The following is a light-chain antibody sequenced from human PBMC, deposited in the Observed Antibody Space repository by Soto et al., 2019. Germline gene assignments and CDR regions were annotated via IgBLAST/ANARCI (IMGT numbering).Light chain of an antibody. CDR2: GAS. CDR3: QPYNNWPFT. J-gene: IGKJ2*01. V-gene: IGKV3-15*01. Sequence: EIVMTQSQATLSVSPGERAALSCRASQSVSSNLAWYQQKPGQAPRLLIYGASTRATGIPARFSGSGSGTEFTLTISSLQSEDFAVYYCQPYNNWPFTFGQGTKLEIK. CDR1: QSVSSN.